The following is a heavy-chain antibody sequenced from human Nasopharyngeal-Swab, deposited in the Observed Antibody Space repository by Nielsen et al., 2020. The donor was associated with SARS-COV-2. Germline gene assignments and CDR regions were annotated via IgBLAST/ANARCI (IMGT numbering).Heavy chain of an antibody. J-gene: IGHJ4*02. Sequence: LSLTCAASGFTFSSYDMHWVRQAPGKGLEWVAVIWYDGSNKYYADSVKGRFTISRDNSKNTLYLQMNSLRAEDTAIYYCARDEAGTANSGFDYWGQGTLVTVSS. V-gene: IGHV3-33*08. CDR1: GFTFSSYD. D-gene: IGHD1-1*01. CDR3: ARDEAGTANSGFDY. CDR2: IWYDGSNK.